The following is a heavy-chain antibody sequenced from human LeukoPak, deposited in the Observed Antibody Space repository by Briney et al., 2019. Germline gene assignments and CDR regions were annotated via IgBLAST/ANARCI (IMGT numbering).Heavy chain of an antibody. D-gene: IGHD5-24*01. V-gene: IGHV4-4*07. CDR3: ATGRDADSARGYYDMDV. Sequence: SETLSLTCTVSGGSITGYYWTWIRQAAGKGLEWIGRIYSGGSTNYNPPLKSRVTMSVDTSKNQFSLKLSSVTAADTAVYYCATGRDADSARGYYDMDVWGQGTTVTVSS. J-gene: IGHJ6*02. CDR2: IYSGGST. CDR1: GGSITGYY.